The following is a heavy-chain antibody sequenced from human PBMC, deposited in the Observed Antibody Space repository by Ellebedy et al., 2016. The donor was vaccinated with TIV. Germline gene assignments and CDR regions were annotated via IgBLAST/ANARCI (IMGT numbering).Heavy chain of an antibody. CDR3: GRDPEGGAIDV. CDR2: INEDGSEE. J-gene: IGHJ3*01. Sequence: GESLKISXAVSGFTSSHYWMSWVRQAPGKGLEWVANINEDGSEEFYVDSVTGRFTVSRDDARSSVFLQMNTLTVEDTAVYYCGRDPEGGAIDVWGRGTVVIVSS. CDR1: GFTSSHYW. V-gene: IGHV3-7*04. D-gene: IGHD3-16*01.